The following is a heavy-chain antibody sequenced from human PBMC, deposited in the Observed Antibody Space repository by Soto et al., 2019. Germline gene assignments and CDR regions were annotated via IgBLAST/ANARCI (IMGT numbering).Heavy chain of an antibody. CDR1: GGAISSSKW. Sequence: QVQLQESGPGLVKPSGTLSLTCAVSGGAISSSKWWSWVRQPPGKGLEWIGEIYQSGSTNYNPSLEHRVRMSVDKSRNQFSLKLTSVSAADTAVYYCARASATIAAAAIFDYWGQGTLVTVSS. CDR3: ARASATIAAAAIFDY. CDR2: IYQSGST. D-gene: IGHD6-13*01. J-gene: IGHJ4*02. V-gene: IGHV4-4*02.